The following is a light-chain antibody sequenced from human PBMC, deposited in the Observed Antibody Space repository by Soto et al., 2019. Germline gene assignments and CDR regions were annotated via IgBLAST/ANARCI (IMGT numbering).Light chain of an antibody. J-gene: IGKJ4*01. CDR3: QQSYTTPLT. CDR1: QSISTY. V-gene: IGKV1-39*01. Sequence: DIQMTQSPSSLSASVGDRVTITCRASQSISTYLNWYQQKPGKAPKVLIYAASSLQSGVTSRFSGTGSGTDFTLTISSLQPEDSATYYCQQSYTTPLTFGGGTKVEIK. CDR2: AAS.